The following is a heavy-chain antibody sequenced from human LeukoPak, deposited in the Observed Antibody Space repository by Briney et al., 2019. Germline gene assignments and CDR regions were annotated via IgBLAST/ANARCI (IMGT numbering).Heavy chain of an antibody. J-gene: IGHJ4*02. Sequence: KSSETLSLTCTVSGGSISSSSYYWGWIRQPPGKGLEWIGSIYYSGSTYYNPSLKSRVTISIDTSKNQFSLKLSSVTAADTAVYYCARHLGEQYYDFWEPTYYFDYWGQGTLVTVSS. V-gene: IGHV4-39*01. CDR1: GGSISSSSYY. CDR3: ARHLGEQYYDFWEPTYYFDY. D-gene: IGHD3-3*01. CDR2: IYYSGST.